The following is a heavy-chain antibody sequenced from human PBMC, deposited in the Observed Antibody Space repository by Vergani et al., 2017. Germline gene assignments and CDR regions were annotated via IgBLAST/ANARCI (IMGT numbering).Heavy chain of an antibody. CDR3: ARVRQLQRYGMDV. V-gene: IGHV3-74*01. CDR2: INSDGSST. J-gene: IGHJ6*02. Sequence: EVQLVESGGGLVQPGGSLRLSCAASGFTLSSYWMHWVRQAPGKGLVWVSRINSDGSSTSYADSVKGRFTISRDNAKNTLYLQMNSLRAEDTAVYYCARVRQLQRYGMDVWGQGTTVSVSS. D-gene: IGHD6-6*01. CDR1: GFTLSSYW.